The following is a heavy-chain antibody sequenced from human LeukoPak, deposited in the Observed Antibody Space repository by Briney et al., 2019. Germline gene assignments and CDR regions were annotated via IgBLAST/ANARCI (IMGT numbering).Heavy chain of an antibody. J-gene: IGHJ5*02. V-gene: IGHV4-59*01. Sequence: SETLSLTCTVSGGSISSYYWSWIRQPPGKGLEWIGYIYYSGSTNYNPSLKSRVTISVDTSKNQFSLKLSSVTAADTAVYCCARNSVTIFTFDPWGQGTLVTVSS. CDR1: GGSISSYY. CDR3: ARNSVTIFTFDP. CDR2: IYYSGST. D-gene: IGHD3-3*01.